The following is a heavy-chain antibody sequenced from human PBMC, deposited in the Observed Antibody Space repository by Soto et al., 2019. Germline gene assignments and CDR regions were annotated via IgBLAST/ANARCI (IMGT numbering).Heavy chain of an antibody. Sequence: QITLKETGPTLVRPTQTLTLTCSFSGFSLTTNGVGVGWFRQPPGEAPEWLVLIYWDDDIRYSPSLRSRVTVTKETSRNRVVLTLTNVDPVDSATYYCARGLRRPSCSGGRCYFFDYWGQGTLVTVSS. CDR1: GFSLTTNGVG. J-gene: IGHJ4*02. CDR2: IYWDDDI. D-gene: IGHD2-15*01. CDR3: ARGLRRPSCSGGRCYFFDY. V-gene: IGHV2-5*02.